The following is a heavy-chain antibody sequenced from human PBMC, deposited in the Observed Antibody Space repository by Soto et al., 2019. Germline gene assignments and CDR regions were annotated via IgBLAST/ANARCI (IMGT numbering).Heavy chain of an antibody. V-gene: IGHV1-8*01. J-gene: IGHJ2*01. CDR2: MNPNSGNT. CDR3: ARGPGGYCSGGSCYSDYWYFDL. Sequence: ASVKVSCKASGYTFTSYDINWVRQATGQGPEWMGWMNPNSGNTGYAQKFQGRVTMTRNTSISTAYMELSSLRSEDTAVYYCARGPGGYCSGGSCYSDYWYFDLWGRGTLVTVSS. CDR1: GYTFTSYD. D-gene: IGHD2-15*01.